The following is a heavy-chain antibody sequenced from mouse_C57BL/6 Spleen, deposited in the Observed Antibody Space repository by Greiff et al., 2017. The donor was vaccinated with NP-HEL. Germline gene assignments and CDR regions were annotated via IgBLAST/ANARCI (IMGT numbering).Heavy chain of an antibody. CDR3: ARDRYYGSSKDWYFDV. V-gene: IGHV5-4*01. Sequence: EVQGVESGGGLVKPGGSLKLSCAASGFTFSSYAMSWVRQTPEKRLEWVATISDGGSYTYYPDNVKGRFTISRDNAKNNLYLQMSHLKSEDTAMYYCARDRYYGSSKDWYFDVWGTGTTVTVSS. J-gene: IGHJ1*03. D-gene: IGHD1-1*01. CDR1: GFTFSSYA. CDR2: ISDGGSYT.